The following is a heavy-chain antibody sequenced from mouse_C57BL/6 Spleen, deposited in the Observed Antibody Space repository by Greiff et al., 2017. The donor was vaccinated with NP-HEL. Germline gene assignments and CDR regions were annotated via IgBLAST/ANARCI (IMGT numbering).Heavy chain of an antibody. CDR2: IDPENGDT. J-gene: IGHJ3*01. CDR1: GFNIKDDY. CDR3: TTSSSGTWGFAY. D-gene: IGHD3-2*02. Sequence: EVKLMESGAELVRPGASVKLSCTASGFNIKDDYMHWVKQRPEQGLEWIGWIDPENGDTEYASKFQGKATITADTSSNTAYLQLSSLTSEDTAVYYCTTSSSGTWGFAYWAKGLWSLSLQ. V-gene: IGHV14-4*01.